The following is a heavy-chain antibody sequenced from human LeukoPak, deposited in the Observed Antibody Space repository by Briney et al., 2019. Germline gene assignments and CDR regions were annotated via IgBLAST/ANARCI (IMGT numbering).Heavy chain of an antibody. D-gene: IGHD5-18*01. J-gene: IGHJ3*02. CDR3: ARGMTSGYSYGFDAFDI. CDR1: GFTFSSYW. CDR2: ISSSGSTI. Sequence: QPGGSLRLSCAASGFTFSSYWMHWVRQAPGKGLEWVSYISSSGSTIYYADSVKGRFTISRDNAKNSLYLQMNSLRAEDTAVYYCARGMTSGYSYGFDAFDIWGQGTMVTVSS. V-gene: IGHV3-48*03.